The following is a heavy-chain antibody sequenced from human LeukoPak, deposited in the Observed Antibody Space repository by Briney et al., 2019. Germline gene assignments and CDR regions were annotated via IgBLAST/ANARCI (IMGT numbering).Heavy chain of an antibody. Sequence: PGGSLRLSCAASGFTFNTYWMHWVRQAPGKGLVWVARVSREGTTTAYADSVKGRFIISRDNSKNTLYLQMNNLRAEDTAVYYCARDSDWILFDYWGQGTPVTVSS. CDR2: VSREGTTT. CDR3: ARDSDWILFDY. CDR1: GFTFNTYW. J-gene: IGHJ4*02. V-gene: IGHV3-74*03. D-gene: IGHD2-2*03.